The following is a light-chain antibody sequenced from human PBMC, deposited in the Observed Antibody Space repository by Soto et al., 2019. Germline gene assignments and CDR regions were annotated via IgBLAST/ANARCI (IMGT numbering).Light chain of an antibody. V-gene: IGKV1-5*03. CDR3: QHYNTYSCT. Sequence: DIQMTQSPSTLSASVGDRVTITCRASQSINTWLAWYQQKPGKAPKLLIYRASTLESGVPSRFSGSGSGTEFTLTISSLQPDDFSTYYCQHYNTYSCTFGPGTKVDI. CDR2: RAS. CDR1: QSINTW. J-gene: IGKJ3*01.